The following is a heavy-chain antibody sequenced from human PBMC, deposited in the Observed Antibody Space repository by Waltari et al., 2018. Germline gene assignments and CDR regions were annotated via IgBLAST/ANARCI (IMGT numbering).Heavy chain of an antibody. D-gene: IGHD2-15*01. J-gene: IGHJ4*02. V-gene: IGHV5-51*03. Sequence: EVQLVQSGAEVKKPGESLKISCKGSGYSFTSYWIGWVRQMPGKGLEWVGIIYPGDSDTRYSPSFQGQVTISADKSISTAYLQGSSLKASDTAMYYCARGDYCSGGSCYSGDSYWGQGTLVTVSS. CDR1: GYSFTSYW. CDR2: IYPGDSDT. CDR3: ARGDYCSGGSCYSGDSY.